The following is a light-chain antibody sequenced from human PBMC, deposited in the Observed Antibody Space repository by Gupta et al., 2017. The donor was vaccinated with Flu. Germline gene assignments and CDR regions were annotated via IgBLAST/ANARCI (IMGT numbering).Light chain of an antibody. V-gene: IGLV2-14*01. Sequence: QSALTQPASVSASPGQSITISCTGTSSDIGSYNYVSWYQQYPGKVPKRRSYEVSYRPSGSSERFYGSKYGNKDYMTISGLQADDDADYYCSSYKGSGTVFCGGNMLNV. CDR2: EVS. J-gene: IGLJ3*02. CDR3: SSYKGSGTV. CDR1: SSDIGSYNY.